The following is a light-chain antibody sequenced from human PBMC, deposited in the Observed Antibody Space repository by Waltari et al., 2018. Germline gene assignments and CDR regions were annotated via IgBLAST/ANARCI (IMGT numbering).Light chain of an antibody. Sequence: QSALTQPASVSGSPGQSITISCPGTSRDIGKYNYVTRYQHLPGKVPKVMISEVTKRPSGVSNRFSGSKSGNTASLTISGLQADDEAEYYCCSDAGSGTYVFGTGTKLTVV. V-gene: IGLV2-23*02. CDR2: EVT. CDR3: CSDAGSGTYV. CDR1: SRDIGKYNY. J-gene: IGLJ1*01.